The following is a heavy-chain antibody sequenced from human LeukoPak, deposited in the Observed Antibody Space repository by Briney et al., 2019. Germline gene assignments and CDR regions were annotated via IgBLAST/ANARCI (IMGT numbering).Heavy chain of an antibody. CDR2: ISSSRSCI. V-gene: IGHV3-21*04. CDR3: ARVLRYCSGGNCYSGGLGYMDV. CDR1: GFTFSSYS. Sequence: GGSLRLSCAASGFTFSSYSMNWVRQAPGKGLEWVSSISSSRSCIYYADSVKGRFTISRDNAKNSLFLQMNSLRAEDTAVYYCARVLRYCSGGNCYSGGLGYMDVWGKGTTVTISS. J-gene: IGHJ6*03. D-gene: IGHD2-15*01.